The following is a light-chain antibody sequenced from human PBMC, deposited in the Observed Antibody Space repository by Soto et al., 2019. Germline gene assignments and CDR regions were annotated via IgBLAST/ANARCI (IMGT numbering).Light chain of an antibody. Sequence: QSVLTQPASVSGSPGQSITISCTGTSSDVGGYNYVSWYQQHPGKAPKLMNYDVSNRPSGVSNRFSGSKSGNTASLTISGLQAEDEADYYCSSYTSSSTWVFGGGTKVTVL. V-gene: IGLV2-14*01. J-gene: IGLJ3*02. CDR2: DVS. CDR1: SSDVGGYNY. CDR3: SSYTSSSTWV.